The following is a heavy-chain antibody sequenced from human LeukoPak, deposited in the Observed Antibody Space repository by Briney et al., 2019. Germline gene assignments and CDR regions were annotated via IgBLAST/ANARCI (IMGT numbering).Heavy chain of an antibody. D-gene: IGHD3-10*01. CDR1: GFTFDDFA. J-gene: IGHJ4*02. V-gene: IGHV3-9*03. Sequence: PGGSLRLSCAASGFTFDDFAMHWVRQVPGKGLEWVSGITWKSDRIFYADSVKGRFTISRDNAQNYLYLQMNSLTVEDMALYYCVKDVEAYYGSGSYVDHWGQGTLVTVSS. CDR3: VKDVEAYYGSGSYVDH. CDR2: ITWKSDRI.